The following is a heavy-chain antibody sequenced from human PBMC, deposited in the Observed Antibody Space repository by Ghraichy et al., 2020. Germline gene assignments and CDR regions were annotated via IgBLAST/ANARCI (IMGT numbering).Heavy chain of an antibody. CDR2: IIPIFGTA. CDR1: GGTFSSYA. V-gene: IGHV1-69*13. Sequence: SVKVSCKAPGGTFSSYAISWVRQAPGQGLEWMGGIIPIFGTANYAQKFQGRVTITADESTSTAYMELSSLRSDDTAVYYCARRLYRISAAGNTPADDYWGQGTLVTVSS. D-gene: IGHD6-13*01. CDR3: ARRLYRISAAGNTPADDY. J-gene: IGHJ4*02.